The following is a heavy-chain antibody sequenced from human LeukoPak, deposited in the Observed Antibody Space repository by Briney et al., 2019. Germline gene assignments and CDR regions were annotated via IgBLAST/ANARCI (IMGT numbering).Heavy chain of an antibody. Sequence: SETLSLTCAVYGGSFSGYYWSWMRQPPGKGLEWIGEINHSGSTNYNPSLKSRVTISVDTSKNQFSLKLSSVTAADTAVYYCARDLDTTVTMKGMDVWGKGTTVTVSS. CDR2: INHSGST. CDR3: ARDLDTTVTMKGMDV. J-gene: IGHJ6*04. CDR1: GGSFSGYY. D-gene: IGHD4-17*01. V-gene: IGHV4-34*01.